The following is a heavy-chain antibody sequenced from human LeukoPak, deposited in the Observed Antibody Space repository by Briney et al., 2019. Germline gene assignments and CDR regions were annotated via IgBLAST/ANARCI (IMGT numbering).Heavy chain of an antibody. CDR1: GYSISSTYY. CDR3: ARVNAPVATFDY. Sequence: SETLSLTCTGSGYSISSTYYGAWIRQPPGEGRDWIATISHSGSTYYTPSLKSRLTTSLDTSKNHFSLRLSSVTAADTAVYYCARVNAPVATFDYWGLGILVTVSS. D-gene: IGHD1-1*01. CDR2: ISHSGST. J-gene: IGHJ4*02. V-gene: IGHV4-38-2*02.